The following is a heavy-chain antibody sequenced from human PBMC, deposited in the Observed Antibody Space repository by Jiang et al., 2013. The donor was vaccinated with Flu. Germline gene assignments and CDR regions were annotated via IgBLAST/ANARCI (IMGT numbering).Heavy chain of an antibody. CDR3: ARVYRNHDYRSGYASNDIRDYYYGMDV. V-gene: IGHV3-33*01. D-gene: IGHD3-3*01. Sequence: SCATSGFTFSNYGMHWVRQASRARGLEWVAVIWYDGSEKYHADSVRGRFIISRDNSKNTLYLQMNSLRAEDTAVYFCARVYRNHDYRSGYASNDIRDYYYGMDVWGQGTTVTVSS. J-gene: IGHJ6*02. CDR1: GFTFSNYG. CDR2: IWYDGSEK.